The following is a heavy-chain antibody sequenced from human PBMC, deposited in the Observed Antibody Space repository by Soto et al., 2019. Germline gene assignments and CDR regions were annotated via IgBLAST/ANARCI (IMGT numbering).Heavy chain of an antibody. CDR3: AKDLRGNYPYYFDY. CDR1: GFTFSNYG. CDR2: ISYDGSNK. J-gene: IGHJ4*02. Sequence: GGSLRLSCAASGFTFSNYGMHWVRQAPGKGLEWVAVISYDGSNKYYADSVKGRFTISRDNSKNTLYLQMNSLRAEDTAVYYCAKDLRGNYPYYFDYWGQGTLVTVSS. V-gene: IGHV3-30*18. D-gene: IGHD1-26*01.